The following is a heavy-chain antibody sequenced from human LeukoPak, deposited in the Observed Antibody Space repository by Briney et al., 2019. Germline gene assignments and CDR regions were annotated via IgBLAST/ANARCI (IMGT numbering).Heavy chain of an antibody. Sequence: GGSLRLSCAASGFTFSNAWMNWVRQAPGKGLEWVGRIKSKTDGGTTDSAAPVKGRFTISRDDSKNTLYLQMDSLKTEDTAVYYCTTGGRRESDSSGFYLFYYGMGVWGQGTTVTVSS. CDR2: IKSKTDGGTT. CDR1: GFTFSNAW. V-gene: IGHV3-15*01. J-gene: IGHJ6*02. CDR3: TTGGRRESDSSGFYLFYYGMGV. D-gene: IGHD3-22*01.